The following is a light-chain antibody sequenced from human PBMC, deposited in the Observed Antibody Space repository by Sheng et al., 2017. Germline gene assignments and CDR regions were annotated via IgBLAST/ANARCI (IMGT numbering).Light chain of an antibody. V-gene: IGKV1-5*03. CDR2: KAS. Sequence: IQMTQSPSSLSASVGDRVTITCRASQSMGTCLAWYQQKPGKAPKLLIYKASTLESGVPSRFSGSGSGTEFTLTISSLQSEDFAVYYCQQYNKWPRWTFGQGTKVEIK. CDR1: QSMGTC. J-gene: IGKJ1*01. CDR3: QQYNKWPRWT.